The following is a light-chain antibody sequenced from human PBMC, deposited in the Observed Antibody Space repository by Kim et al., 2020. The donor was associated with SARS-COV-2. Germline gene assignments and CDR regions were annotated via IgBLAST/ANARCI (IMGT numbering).Light chain of an antibody. J-gene: IGKJ1*01. Sequence: DIQMTQSPSSLSASVGDRVTITCRASQSINTDLNWYQQKPGKAPKLLIYAASSWQSGVPSRFSGSGSGTDFTLTISSLQPEDFATYYCQQSYRTPPTFGQGTKVDIK. CDR2: AAS. CDR1: QSINTD. V-gene: IGKV1-39*01. CDR3: QQSYRTPPT.